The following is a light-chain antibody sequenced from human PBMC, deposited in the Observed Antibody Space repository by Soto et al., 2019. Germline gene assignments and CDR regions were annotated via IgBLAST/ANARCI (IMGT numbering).Light chain of an antibody. V-gene: IGKV1-9*01. J-gene: IGKJ2*01. CDR1: QGISSY. CDR3: QQLTSYLYT. CDR2: AAS. Sequence: DIQLTQSPSFLSASVGDRVTITCRASQGISSYLAWYQQKPGKAPKLLIYAASTLQSGVPSRFSGSGSGTEFTLTISSLQPEDFATYYRQQLTSYLYTFGQGTKLEIK.